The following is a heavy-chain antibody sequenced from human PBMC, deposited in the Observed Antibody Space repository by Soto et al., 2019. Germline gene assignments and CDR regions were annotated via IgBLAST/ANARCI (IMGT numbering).Heavy chain of an antibody. CDR2: IIKDGSEK. J-gene: IGHJ6*02. Sequence: PGGSLRLSCAASGFTFSNYWMTWVRQAPGKGLEWVANIIKDGSEKSYVDSVKGRFTVSRDNARNSLYLEMNSLRVEDTAVYYCAKAAASAGSPGYYAMDVWGQGTKVTVSS. V-gene: IGHV3-7*03. CDR3: AKAAASAGSPGYYAMDV. D-gene: IGHD6-13*01. CDR1: GFTFSNYW.